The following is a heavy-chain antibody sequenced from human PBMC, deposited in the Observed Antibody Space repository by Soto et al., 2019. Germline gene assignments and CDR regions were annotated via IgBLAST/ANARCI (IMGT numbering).Heavy chain of an antibody. D-gene: IGHD1-26*01. CDR2: IIPILGIA. J-gene: IGHJ6*02. CDR3: ARGKSGSYYRYYYYGMDV. Sequence: SVNVSCKASAGTFSSYAISWVRQAPGQGLEWMGRIIPILGIANYAQKFQGRVTITADKSTSTAYMELSSLRSEDTAVYYCARGKSGSYYRYYYYGMDVWGQGTTVTVSS. V-gene: IGHV1-69*04. CDR1: AGTFSSYA.